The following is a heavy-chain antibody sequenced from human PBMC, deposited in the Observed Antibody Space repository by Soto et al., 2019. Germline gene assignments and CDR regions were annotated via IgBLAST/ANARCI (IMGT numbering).Heavy chain of an antibody. D-gene: IGHD2-2*01. Sequence: GGSLRLSCAASGFTFSSYWMSWVRQAPGKGLEWVANIKQDGSEKYYVDSVKGRFTISRDNAKNSLYLQMNSLRAEDTAVYYCARDTISDSSTYYYYGMDVWGKGTTVIVSS. J-gene: IGHJ6*04. CDR3: ARDTISDSSTYYYYGMDV. CDR1: GFTFSSYW. V-gene: IGHV3-7*01. CDR2: IKQDGSEK.